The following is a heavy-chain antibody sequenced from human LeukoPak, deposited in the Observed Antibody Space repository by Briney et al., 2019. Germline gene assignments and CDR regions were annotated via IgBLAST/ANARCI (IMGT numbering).Heavy chain of an antibody. V-gene: IGHV1-46*01. J-gene: IGHJ4*02. Sequence: GASVKVSCKASGYSFTSRYMHWVRQAPGQGLEWMGLINPSGSSTLYAQKFQGRVTMTRDMSTSTVYMEVNSLRSEDTAVYYCARTRYSSSWQLFDFWGQGTLVTVSS. D-gene: IGHD6-13*01. CDR1: GYSFTSRY. CDR2: INPSGSST. CDR3: ARTRYSSSWQLFDF.